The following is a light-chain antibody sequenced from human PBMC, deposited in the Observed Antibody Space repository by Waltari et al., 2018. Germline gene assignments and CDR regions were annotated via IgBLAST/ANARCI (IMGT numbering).Light chain of an antibody. V-gene: IGKV1-16*01. CDR3: QQGYSYPWT. Sequence: DIQMTQSTSSLSASVGDTVTITCQASQGIGNNLNWYQQNPGKAPKLLIYRASSLQSGIPSRFSGSGSGTDFTLTISSLQPEDFATYYCQQGYSYPWTFGQGTKVEIK. CDR1: QGIGNN. CDR2: RAS. J-gene: IGKJ1*01.